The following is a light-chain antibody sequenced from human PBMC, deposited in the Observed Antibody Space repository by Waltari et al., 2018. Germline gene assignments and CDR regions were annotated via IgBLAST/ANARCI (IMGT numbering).Light chain of an antibody. Sequence: QTVVTQEPSLSVSPGGTVTLTCALSSGSLSPTSYAPCYQQTPGQAPRTLVYKANASSSGVPDRFSGSILGNTAALTITGAQADDESDYYCALYMGSGIWVFGGGTRLTVL. J-gene: IGLJ3*02. CDR2: KAN. V-gene: IGLV8-61*01. CDR1: SGSLSPTSY. CDR3: ALYMGSGIWV.